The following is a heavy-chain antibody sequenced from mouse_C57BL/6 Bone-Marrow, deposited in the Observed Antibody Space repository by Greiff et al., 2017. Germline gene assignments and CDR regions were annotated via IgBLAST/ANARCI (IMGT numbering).Heavy chain of an antibody. J-gene: IGHJ4*01. D-gene: IGHD6-5*01. CDR3: ARSYVAMDY. V-gene: IGHV1-82*01. CDR2: IYPGDGDT. CDR1: GYAFSSSW. Sequence: QVQLQQSGPELGKPGASVKISCKASGYAFSSSWMNWVKQRPGKGLEWVGRIYPGDGDTNYNGKFKGKATLTADKSSSTAYMQLSSLTSEDSAVYFCARSYVAMDYWGQGTSVTVSS.